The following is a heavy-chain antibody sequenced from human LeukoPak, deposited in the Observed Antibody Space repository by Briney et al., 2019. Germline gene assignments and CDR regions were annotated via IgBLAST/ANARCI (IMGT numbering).Heavy chain of an antibody. CDR3: ARARDSSDYYYRVAFDI. CDR1: GFTFSSYS. CDR2: ITSSSSAI. Sequence: HPGGSLRLSCAASGFTFSSYSMNWVRRAPGKGLQWVSYITSSSSAIYYAVSVKGRFTISRDNAKNSLYLQMNSLRAEDTAVYYCARARDSSDYYYRVAFDIWGQGTMVTVSS. V-gene: IGHV3-48*04. J-gene: IGHJ3*02. D-gene: IGHD3-22*01.